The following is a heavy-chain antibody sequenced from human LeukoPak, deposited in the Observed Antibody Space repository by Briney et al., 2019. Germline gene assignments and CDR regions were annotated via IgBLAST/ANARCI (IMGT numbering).Heavy chain of an antibody. CDR2: INHSGST. J-gene: IGHJ4*02. D-gene: IGHD6-19*01. V-gene: IGHV4-34*01. CDR1: GGSFSGYY. CDR3: ARGRESSGWDFDY. Sequence: SETLSLTCAVYGGSFSGYYWSWIRQPPGKGLEWIGKINHSGSTNYNPSLKSRVTISVDTSKNQFSLKLSSVTAADTAVYYCARGRESSGWDFDYWGQGTLVTVSS.